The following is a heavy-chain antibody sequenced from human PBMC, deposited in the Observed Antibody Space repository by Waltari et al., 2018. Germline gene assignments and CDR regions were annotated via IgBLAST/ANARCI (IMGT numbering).Heavy chain of an antibody. J-gene: IGHJ4*02. CDR3: ARDGITGSSPFDY. D-gene: IGHD2-2*01. CDR2: IGMRGRTI. CDR1: GFTFSSYE. Sequence: EVQLVESGGGLVQPGGSLRLSCAASGFTFSSYEMNWVRQAPGKGLEWVSYIGMRGRTIYYADSVKGQFTLSRDNAKNSLYLQMNSLRAEDTAVYYCARDGITGSSPFDYWGQGTLVTVSS. V-gene: IGHV3-48*03.